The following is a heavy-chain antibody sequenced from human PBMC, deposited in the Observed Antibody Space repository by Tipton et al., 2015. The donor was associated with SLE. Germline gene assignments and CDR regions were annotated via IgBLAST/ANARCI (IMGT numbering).Heavy chain of an antibody. J-gene: IGHJ4*02. CDR1: GYKFTTYW. CDR3: ARLGRGVDNTAVGPDY. CDR2: TYPTDSDT. V-gene: IGHV5-51*03. Sequence: VQLVQSGAEVKKPGESLKISCKVSGYKFTTYWIGWVRQMPGKGLEWMGLTYPTDSDTTYSPSFQGQVTISADKSVATAYLQWSSLKASDTAIYYCARLGRGVDNTAVGPDYWGQGTLVIVSS. D-gene: IGHD5-24*01.